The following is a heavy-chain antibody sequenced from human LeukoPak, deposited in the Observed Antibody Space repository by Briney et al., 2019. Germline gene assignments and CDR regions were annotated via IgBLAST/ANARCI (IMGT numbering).Heavy chain of an antibody. CDR1: GGTFSSYA. CDR3: ARSHHSGSAFMDV. V-gene: IGHV1-69*05. D-gene: IGHD1-14*01. J-gene: IGHJ6*03. CDR2: IIPIFGTA. Sequence: GASVKVSCKASGGTFSSYAISWVRQAPGQGLEWMGGIIPIFGTANYAQKFQGRVTMTTDTSTSTAYMELRSLRSDDTAVYYCARSHHSGSAFMDVWGKGTTVTVSS.